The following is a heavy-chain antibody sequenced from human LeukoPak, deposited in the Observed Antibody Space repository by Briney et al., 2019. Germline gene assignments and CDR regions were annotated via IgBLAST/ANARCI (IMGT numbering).Heavy chain of an antibody. D-gene: IGHD4-11*01. CDR1: GFTFSSSW. CDR2: INSDESIT. Sequence: GGSLRLSCAASGFTFSSSWMYWVRHAPGKGLVWVSRINSDESITTYADSVKGRFTISRDNAKNTLYLQMNSLGAEDTAVYYCARGLVPGFLDYWGQGTPVTVSS. CDR3: ARGLVPGFLDY. J-gene: IGHJ4*02. V-gene: IGHV3-74*01.